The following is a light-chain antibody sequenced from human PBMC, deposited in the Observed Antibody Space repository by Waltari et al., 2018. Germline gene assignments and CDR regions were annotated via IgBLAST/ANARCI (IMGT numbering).Light chain of an antibody. V-gene: IGKV1-39*01. Sequence: DIQMTQSPSSLSASVGDRVTITCRASQSVSRYLNWYQHKPGKAPELLIYLTSSLQTGVPSRFSGTGSGTDFTLTIISLQPGDFATYYCHQNYSVPLTFGGGTKVEVK. J-gene: IGKJ4*01. CDR3: HQNYSVPLT. CDR2: LTS. CDR1: QSVSRY.